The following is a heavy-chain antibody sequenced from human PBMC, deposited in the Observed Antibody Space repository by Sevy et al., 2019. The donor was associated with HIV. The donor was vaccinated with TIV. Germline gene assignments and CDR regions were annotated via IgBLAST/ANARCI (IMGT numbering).Heavy chain of an antibody. CDR3: VRETTMLPRGAFDF. CDR2: ISFDGTDK. Sequence: WGSLRLSCAASGFTFSSYPMHWVRQAPGKGLEWVSFISFDGTDKYYADSVKGRFTITRDNSKNTLFLQMNSLRAEDTAFYYCVRETTMLPRGAFDFWGQRTMVTVSS. V-gene: IGHV3-30-3*01. D-gene: IGHD3-10*01. CDR1: GFTFSSYP. J-gene: IGHJ3*01.